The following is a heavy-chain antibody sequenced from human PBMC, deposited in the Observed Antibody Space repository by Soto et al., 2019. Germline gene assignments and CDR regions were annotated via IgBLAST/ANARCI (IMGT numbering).Heavy chain of an antibody. CDR1: GFSLSTSGVG. V-gene: IGHV2-5*02. J-gene: IGHJ4*02. CDR3: AHRPSYCSGGTCYSGFDY. CDR2: IYWDDAK. Sequence: QITLKESGPTLVKPTQTLTLTCTFSGFSLSTSGVGVGWIRQPPGKALEWLALIYWDDAKRYSPSLKSTLTITKDTSKNQVVLTMTNMDPVDTATYYCAHRPSYCSGGTCYSGFDYWDQGTLVTVSS. D-gene: IGHD2-15*01.